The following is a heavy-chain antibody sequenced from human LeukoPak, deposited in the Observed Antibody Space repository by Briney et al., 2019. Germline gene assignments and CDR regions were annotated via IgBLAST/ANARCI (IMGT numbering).Heavy chain of an antibody. Sequence: GASVKVSCKASGYTFTSYAISWVRQAPGQGLEWMGGIIPIFGTANYAQKFQGRVTITADESTSTAYMELSSLRSEDTAVYYCARDLYYYGSGSYYNVPYYYYMDVWGKGTTVTISS. V-gene: IGHV1-69*13. CDR1: GYTFTSYA. D-gene: IGHD3-10*01. J-gene: IGHJ6*03. CDR2: IIPIFGTA. CDR3: ARDLYYYGSGSYYNVPYYYYMDV.